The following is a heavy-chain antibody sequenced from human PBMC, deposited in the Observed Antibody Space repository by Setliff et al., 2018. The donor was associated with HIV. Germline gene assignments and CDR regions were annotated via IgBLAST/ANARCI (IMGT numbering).Heavy chain of an antibody. Sequence: GSLRLSCAASGFTFNIYYLSWVRQAPGKGLEWVGKINQDESEQFYVDSVRGRFTISRDNAKNSLYLQMNSLRAEDTAVYFCARVKASWYMDVWGKGTTVTVSS. CDR3: ARVKASWYMDV. V-gene: IGHV3-7*03. J-gene: IGHJ6*03. CDR1: GFTFNIYY. CDR2: INQDESEQ.